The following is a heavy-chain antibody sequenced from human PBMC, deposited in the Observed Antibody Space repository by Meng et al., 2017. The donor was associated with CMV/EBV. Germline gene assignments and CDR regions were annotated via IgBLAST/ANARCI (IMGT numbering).Heavy chain of an antibody. V-gene: IGHV3-7*01. D-gene: IGHD1-14*01. Sequence: GESLKISCAASGFTFSSYWMSWVRQAPGKGLEWVANIKQDGSEKYYVDSVKGRFTISRDNAKNTLYLQMNSLRAEDTAVYYCAREGHSGNDYWGQGTLVTVSS. CDR1: GFTFSSYW. CDR3: AREGHSGNDY. J-gene: IGHJ4*02. CDR2: IKQDGSEK.